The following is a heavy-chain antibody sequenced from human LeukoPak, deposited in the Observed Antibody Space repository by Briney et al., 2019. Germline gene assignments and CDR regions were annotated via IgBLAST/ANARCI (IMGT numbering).Heavy chain of an antibody. V-gene: IGHV3-23*01. Sequence: GGSLRLSCATSGFTFSIYAMTWVRQAPGKGLEWVSTISGSGGSTYYADSVKGRFTISRDNSKNTLYLQMNSLRAEDTAVYYCAKESTVTPGNVNWFDTWGQGTLVTVSS. CDR2: ISGSGGST. CDR3: AKESTVTPGNVNWFDT. CDR1: GFTFSIYA. D-gene: IGHD4-17*01. J-gene: IGHJ5*02.